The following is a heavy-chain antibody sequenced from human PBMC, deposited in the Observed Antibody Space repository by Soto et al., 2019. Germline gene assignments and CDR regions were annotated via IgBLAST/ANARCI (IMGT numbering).Heavy chain of an antibody. D-gene: IGHD3-9*01. CDR3: AKGDFDILTGLDY. V-gene: IGHV3-9*01. CDR2: ISWNSVSI. J-gene: IGHJ4*02. Sequence: PGGSLRLSCAASGFTVSSNYMHWVRQAPGKGLEWVAGISWNSVSIGYADSVKGRFTISRDDAKNSLYLQMNSLRTEDTALYYCAKGDFDILTGLDYWGRGTLVTVSS. CDR1: GFTVSSNY.